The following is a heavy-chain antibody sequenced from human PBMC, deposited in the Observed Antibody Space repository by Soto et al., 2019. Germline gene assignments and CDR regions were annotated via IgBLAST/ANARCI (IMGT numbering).Heavy chain of an antibody. CDR2: IYSGGST. V-gene: IGHV3-66*01. D-gene: IGHD3-22*01. J-gene: IGHJ6*02. CDR1: GFTVSSNY. Sequence: GSLRLSCAASGFTVSSNYMSWVRQAPGKGLEWVSVIYSGGSTYYADSVKGRFTISRDNSKNTLYLQMNSLRAEDTAVYYCARTGYYDSSGYPVDVWGQGTTVTAP. CDR3: ARTGYYDSSGYPVDV.